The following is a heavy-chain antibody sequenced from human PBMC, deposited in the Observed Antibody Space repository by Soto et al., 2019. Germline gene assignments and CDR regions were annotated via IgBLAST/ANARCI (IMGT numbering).Heavy chain of an antibody. CDR2: ISAYTGNT. CDR3: ARGPESRSPAYFDY. V-gene: IGHV1-18*01. D-gene: IGHD2-2*01. J-gene: IGHJ4*02. Sequence: QVQLVQSGAEVKKPGASVKVSCKASGFPFTDYGFTWVRQAPGEGLEWMGWISAYTGNTNYAQKVQGRVTMSTDTSTSIAYLELRSLRSDDTAVYYCARGPESRSPAYFDYWGQGTLVTVSS. CDR1: GFPFTDYG.